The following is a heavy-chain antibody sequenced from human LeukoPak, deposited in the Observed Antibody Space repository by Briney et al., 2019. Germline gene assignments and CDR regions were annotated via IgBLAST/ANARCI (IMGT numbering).Heavy chain of an antibody. Sequence: GGSLRLSCAASGFTFSSYAMSWVRQAPGKGLEWVSAISGSGGSTYYADSVKGRFTISRDNSKNTLYLRMNSLGAEDTAVYYCAKTSSGYYGGYWGQGTLVTVSS. CDR2: ISGSGGST. CDR1: GFTFSSYA. J-gene: IGHJ4*02. V-gene: IGHV3-23*01. CDR3: AKTSSGYYGGY. D-gene: IGHD3-22*01.